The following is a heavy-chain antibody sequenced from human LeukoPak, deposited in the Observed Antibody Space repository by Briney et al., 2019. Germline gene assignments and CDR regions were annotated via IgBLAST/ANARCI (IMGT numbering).Heavy chain of an antibody. V-gene: IGHV1-46*01. CDR2: INPSGGST. CDR1: GYTFTSYY. Sequence: GASVTVSCKASGYTFTSYYMHWVRQAPGQGLEWMGIINPSGGSTSYAQKFQGRVTMTRDMSTSTVYMELSSLRSEDTAVYYCARVRGYYYDSSGYPLTFDYWGQGTLVTVSS. J-gene: IGHJ4*02. CDR3: ARVRGYYYDSSGYPLTFDY. D-gene: IGHD3-22*01.